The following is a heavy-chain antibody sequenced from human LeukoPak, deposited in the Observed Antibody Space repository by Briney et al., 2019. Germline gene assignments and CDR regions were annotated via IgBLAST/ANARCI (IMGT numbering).Heavy chain of an antibody. Sequence: GGSLRLSCAASGFTFSSYAMSWVRQAPGKGLEWVSAISGSGGSTYYADSVKGRFTISRDNSKNTLYLQVNSLRAEDTAVYYCAKAQWELPLNYYFDYWGQGTLVTVSS. V-gene: IGHV3-23*01. CDR1: GFTFSSYA. J-gene: IGHJ4*02. CDR2: ISGSGGST. CDR3: AKAQWELPLNYYFDY. D-gene: IGHD1-26*01.